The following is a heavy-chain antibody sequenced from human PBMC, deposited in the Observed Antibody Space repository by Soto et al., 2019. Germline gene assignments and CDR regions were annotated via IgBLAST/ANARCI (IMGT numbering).Heavy chain of an antibody. CDR3: ARDHESSGYYSVGKDAFDI. Sequence: SESMSLTCTVSGGSISSGGYYWIWIRHHPGKGLEWIGYIYYSGSTYYNPSLKSRVTISVDTSKNQFSLKLSSVTAADTAVYYGARDHESSGYYSVGKDAFDIWGQGTMVTVSS. CDR1: GGSISSGGYY. CDR2: IYYSGST. J-gene: IGHJ3*02. V-gene: IGHV4-31*03. D-gene: IGHD3-22*01.